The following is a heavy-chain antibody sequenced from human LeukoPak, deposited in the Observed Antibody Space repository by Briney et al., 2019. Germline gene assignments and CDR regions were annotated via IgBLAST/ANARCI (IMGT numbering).Heavy chain of an antibody. CDR1: GGSISSYY. CDR2: IYYSGGT. V-gene: IGHV4-59*08. D-gene: IGHD5-12*01. Sequence: SETLSLTCTVSGGSISSYYWSWIRRPPGKGLEWIGYIYYSGGTNYNPSLKSRVTISVDTSKNQFSLKLSSVTAADTAVYYCARLGDSGYDDWGQGTLVTVSS. J-gene: IGHJ4*02. CDR3: ARLGDSGYDD.